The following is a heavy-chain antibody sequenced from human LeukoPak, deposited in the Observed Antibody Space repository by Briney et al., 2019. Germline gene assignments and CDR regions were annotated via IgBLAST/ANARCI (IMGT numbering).Heavy chain of an antibody. CDR1: GGSISSYY. CDR3: ARDREINWFDP. J-gene: IGHJ5*02. V-gene: IGHV4-59*01. D-gene: IGHD1-26*01. CDR2: IYYSGST. Sequence: SETLSLTWTVSGGSISSYYWSWIRQPPGKGLEWIGYIYYSGSTNYNPSLKSRVTISVDTSKNQFSLKLSSVTAADTAVYYCARDREINWFDPWGQGTLVTVSS.